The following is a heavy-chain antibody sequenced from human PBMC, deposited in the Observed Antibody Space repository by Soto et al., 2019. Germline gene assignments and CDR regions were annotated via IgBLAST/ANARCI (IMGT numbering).Heavy chain of an antibody. J-gene: IGHJ5*02. CDR3: ARDVSYYYDSSGYWFDP. CDR1: GPTFSNYT. V-gene: IGHV1-69*04. D-gene: IGHD3-22*01. Sequence: SSLKISRKPSGPTFSNYTIILLRQTPPRRLEWMGRIIPILGIANCAQKCQGRVTITADKSTSTAYMELSSLRSEDTAVYYCARDVSYYYDSSGYWFDPWGQGTLVIVSS. CDR2: IIPILGIA.